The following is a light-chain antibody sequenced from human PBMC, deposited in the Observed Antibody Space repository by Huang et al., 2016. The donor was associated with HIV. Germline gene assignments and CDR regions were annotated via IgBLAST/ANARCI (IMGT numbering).Light chain of an antibody. Sequence: EVVMTQSPATLSVSPGERATLSCRASQSVGSNLAWYQQGPGQAPRLLIYGASMRATGVPVRFSGTGSGTDFALTINSLQSEDFAIYYCQRYDDWLSLTFGGGTRVEIK. CDR1: QSVGSN. CDR3: QRYDDWLSLT. V-gene: IGKV3-15*01. CDR2: GAS. J-gene: IGKJ4*01.